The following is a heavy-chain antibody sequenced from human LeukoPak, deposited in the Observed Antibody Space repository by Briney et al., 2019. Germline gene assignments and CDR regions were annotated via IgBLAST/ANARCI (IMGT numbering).Heavy chain of an antibody. CDR1: GFTFSSYA. V-gene: IGHV3-23*01. CDR2: ISGSGGST. CDR3: AKGAGSGSYSSPLLG. J-gene: IGHJ4*02. Sequence: SGGSLRLSCAASGFTFSSYAMSWVRQAPGKGLEWVSAISGSGGSTYYADSVKGRFTISRDNSKNTLYLQMNSLRAEDTAVYYCAKGAGSGSYSSPLLGWGQGTLVTVSS. D-gene: IGHD3-10*01.